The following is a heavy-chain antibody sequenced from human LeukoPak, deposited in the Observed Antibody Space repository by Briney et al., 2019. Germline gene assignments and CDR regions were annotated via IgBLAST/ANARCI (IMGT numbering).Heavy chain of an antibody. CDR1: GFPFSSYW. J-gene: IGHJ4*02. CDR2: INTDGTST. CDR3: ARDASLYYVDH. Sequence: PGGSLRLSCAVSGFPFSSYWMDWDRQAPGKGPVWVSRINTDGTSTDYADSVKGRFSISRDNAKNTLYLQMNSLTAEDTAIYYCARDASLYYVDHWGQGTLVTVSS. V-gene: IGHV3-74*01.